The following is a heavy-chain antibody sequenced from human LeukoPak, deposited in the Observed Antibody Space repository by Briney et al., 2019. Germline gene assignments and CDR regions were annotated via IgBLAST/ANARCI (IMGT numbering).Heavy chain of an antibody. D-gene: IGHD2-15*01. CDR1: GGSISSYY. Sequence: PSETLSLTCTVSGGSISSYYWSWIRQPPGKGLEWIGYIYYSGSTNYNPSLKSRVTISVDTSKNQFSLKLSSVTAADTAVYYCARGAPAVVAAAIRDFWCKGTTVTVSS. CDR2: IYYSGST. J-gene: IGHJ6*04. V-gene: IGHV4-59*01. CDR3: ARGAPAVVAAAIRDF.